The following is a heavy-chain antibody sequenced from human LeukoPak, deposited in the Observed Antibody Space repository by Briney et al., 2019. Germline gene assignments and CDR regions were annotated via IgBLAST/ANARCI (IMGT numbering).Heavy chain of an antibody. CDR2: IIPIFGTA. J-gene: IGHJ3*02. CDR1: GGTFSSYA. D-gene: IGHD2-2*01. CDR3: ARDRYAYQLLQGAHGAFDI. Sequence: SVKVSCKASGGTFSSYAISWVRQAPGQGLEWMGGIIPIFGTANYAQKFQGRVTITADESTSTAYMELSSLRSEDTAVYYCARDRYAYQLLQGAHGAFDIWGQGTMVTVSS. V-gene: IGHV1-69*13.